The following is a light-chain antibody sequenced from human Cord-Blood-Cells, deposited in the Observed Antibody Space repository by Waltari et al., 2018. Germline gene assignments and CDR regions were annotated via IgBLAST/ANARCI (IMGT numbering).Light chain of an antibody. V-gene: IGLV2-23*01. CDR3: CSYAGSSTYV. J-gene: IGLJ1*01. CDR2: EGS. Sequence: QSALTQPASVSGSPGQSNTISCTGTSSAVGRYNLVSWYQQHPGKAPKLMIYEGSKRPSGVSNRFSGSKSGNTASLTISGLQAEDEADYYCCSYAGSSTYVFGTGTKVTVL. CDR1: SSAVGRYNL.